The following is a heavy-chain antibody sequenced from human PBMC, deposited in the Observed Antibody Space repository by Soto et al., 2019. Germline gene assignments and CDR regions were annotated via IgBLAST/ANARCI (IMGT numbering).Heavy chain of an antibody. D-gene: IGHD4-17*01. Sequence: SGPTLVNPTETLTLTCTVSGFSLSNARMGVSWIRQPPGKALEWLAHIFSNDEKSYSTSLKSRLTISKDTSKSQVVLTMTNMDPVDTATYYCARTSPDYGDFQYYFDYWGQGTLVTVSS. CDR1: GFSLSNARMG. J-gene: IGHJ4*02. V-gene: IGHV2-26*01. CDR3: ARTSPDYGDFQYYFDY. CDR2: IFSNDEK.